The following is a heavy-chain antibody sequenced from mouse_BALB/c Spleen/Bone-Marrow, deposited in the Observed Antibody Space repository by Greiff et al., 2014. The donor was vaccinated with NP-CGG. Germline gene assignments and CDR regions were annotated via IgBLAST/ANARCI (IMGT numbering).Heavy chain of an antibody. CDR1: GDSITSSY. J-gene: IGHJ2*01. CDR3: ARGNGYHFDY. V-gene: IGHV3-8*02. CDR2: ISYSGNA. D-gene: IGHD1-2*01. Sequence: ESGPSLVKPSQTLSLTCSVTGDSITSSYWNWIRKFPGNKLEYMGYISYSGNAYYNPSLKRRISLTRDTSKNQYYLQLNSVTTEDTATYFCARGNGYHFDYWGQGTTLTVSS.